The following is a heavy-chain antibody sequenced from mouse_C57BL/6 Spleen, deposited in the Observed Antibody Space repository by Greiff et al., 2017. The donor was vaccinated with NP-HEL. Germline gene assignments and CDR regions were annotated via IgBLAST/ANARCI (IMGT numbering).Heavy chain of an antibody. Sequence: QVQLQQPGAELVKPGASVKLSCKASGYTFTSYWMQWVKQRPGQGLEWIGEIDPSDSYTNYNQKFKGKATLTVDTSSSTAYMQLSSLTSEDSAVYYCARWRYGSSPWFAYWGQGTLVTVSA. CDR2: IDPSDSYT. CDR1: GYTFTSYW. D-gene: IGHD1-1*01. J-gene: IGHJ3*01. CDR3: ARWRYGSSPWFAY. V-gene: IGHV1-50*01.